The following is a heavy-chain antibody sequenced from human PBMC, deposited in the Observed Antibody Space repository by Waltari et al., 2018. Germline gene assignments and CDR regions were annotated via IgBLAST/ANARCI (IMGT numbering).Heavy chain of an antibody. J-gene: IGHJ5*02. Sequence: WAGMAVGKGLGGGSSLGCSVAYRIQADSVKARFTIAGDNAKNSLYLQMNSLRAEETAVYYCARVTNYAGYTNGLEPWGQGTLVTVSS. CDR3: ARVTNYAGYTNGLEP. V-gene: IGHV3-21*01. CDR2: LGCSVAYR. D-gene: IGHD4-17*01.